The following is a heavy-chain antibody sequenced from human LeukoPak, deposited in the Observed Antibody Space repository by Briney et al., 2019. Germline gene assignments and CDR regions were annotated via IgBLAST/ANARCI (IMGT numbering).Heavy chain of an antibody. CDR1: GGTFSSYA. Sequence: SVKVSCKASGGTFSSYAISWVRQAPGQGLEWMGGIIPIFGTANYAQKFQGRVTITADKSTSAAYMELSSLRSEDPAVYYCARELIWFGDRGWFDPWGQGTLVTVSS. CDR3: ARELIWFGDRGWFDP. V-gene: IGHV1-69*06. D-gene: IGHD3-10*01. J-gene: IGHJ5*02. CDR2: IIPIFGTA.